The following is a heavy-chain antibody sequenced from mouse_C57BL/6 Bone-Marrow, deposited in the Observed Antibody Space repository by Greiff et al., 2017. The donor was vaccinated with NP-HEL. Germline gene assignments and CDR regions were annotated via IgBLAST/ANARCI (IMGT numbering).Heavy chain of an antibody. Sequence: VQLQQSGPELVRPGVSVKISCKGSGYTFTDYAMHWVKQSHAKSLEWIGVISTYYGDASYNQKFKDKATMTVDKSSSTAYMELARLTSEDAAVYYCASIHYCGSSSYWDFDVWGTGTTVTVST. CDR1: GYTFTDYA. V-gene: IGHV1-67*01. J-gene: IGHJ1*03. CDR2: ISTYYGDA. D-gene: IGHD1-1*01. CDR3: ASIHYCGSSSYWDFDV.